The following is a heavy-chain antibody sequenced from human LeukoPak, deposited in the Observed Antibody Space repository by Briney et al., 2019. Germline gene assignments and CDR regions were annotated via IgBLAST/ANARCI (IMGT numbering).Heavy chain of an antibody. D-gene: IGHD3-3*01. CDR2: ISGSGGST. CDR1: GFTFSSYA. J-gene: IGHJ6*02. V-gene: IGHV3-23*01. CDR3: AKDVGPSGHDFWSGIYYYYGMDV. Sequence: PGGSLRLSCAASGFTFSSYAMSWVRQAPGKGLEWVSAISGSGGSTYYADSVKGRFTISRDNSKNTLYLQMNSLRAEDTAVYYCAKDVGPSGHDFWSGIYYYYGMDVWGQGTTVTVSS.